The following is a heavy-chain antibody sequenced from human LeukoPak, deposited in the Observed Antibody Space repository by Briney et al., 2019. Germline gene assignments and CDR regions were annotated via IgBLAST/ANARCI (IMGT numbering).Heavy chain of an antibody. Sequence: SVKVPCKASGGTFSSYAISWVRQAPGQGLEWMGGIIPIFGTANYAQKFQGRVTMTRNTSISTAYMELSSLRSEDTAVYYCARGHSSGLGDWGQGTLVTASS. CDR3: ARGHSSGLGD. CDR1: GGTFSSYA. J-gene: IGHJ4*02. D-gene: IGHD6-19*01. V-gene: IGHV1-69*05. CDR2: IIPIFGTA.